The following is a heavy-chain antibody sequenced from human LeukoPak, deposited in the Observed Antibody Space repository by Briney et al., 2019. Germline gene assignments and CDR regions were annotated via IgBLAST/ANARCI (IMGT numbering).Heavy chain of an antibody. CDR1: GYSFTSYW. V-gene: IGHV5-51*01. J-gene: IGHJ5*02. D-gene: IGHD5-24*01. Sequence: GESLQISCKGSGYSFTSYWIGWVRQMPGKGLGWMGIIYPGDSDTRYSPSFQGQVTISADKSISTAYLQWSSLKASDTAMYYCARYPLRWLQNPDGDPTSNWFDPWGQGTLVTVSS. CDR2: IYPGDSDT. CDR3: ARYPLRWLQNPDGDPTSNWFDP.